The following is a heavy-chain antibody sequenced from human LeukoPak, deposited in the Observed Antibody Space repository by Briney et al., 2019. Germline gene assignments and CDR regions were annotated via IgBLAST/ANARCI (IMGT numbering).Heavy chain of an antibody. D-gene: IGHD4-11*01. Sequence: ASVKVSCKASGYTFTDYYMHWVRQAPGQGLEWIGRLNPNSGDTDYAQNFRGRVTMTRDTSITTAYMELRRLTSDDTAVYYCARDRGTTYASDIWGQGTMVTVSS. V-gene: IGHV1-2*06. J-gene: IGHJ3*02. CDR2: LNPNSGDT. CDR1: GYTFTDYY. CDR3: ARDRGTTYASDI.